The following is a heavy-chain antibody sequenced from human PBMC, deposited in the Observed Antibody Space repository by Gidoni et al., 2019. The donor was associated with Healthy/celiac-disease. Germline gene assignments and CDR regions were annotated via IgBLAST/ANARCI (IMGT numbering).Heavy chain of an antibody. Sequence: QLQLQESGPGLVKPSETLSLTCTVPGGSISSSSYYWGWIRQPPGKGLEWIGSIYYSGGTYYNPSLKSRVTISVDTSKNQFSLKLSSVTAADTAVYYCARDRVVRGVIIPFDYWGQGTLVTVSS. V-gene: IGHV4-39*07. CDR2: IYYSGGT. D-gene: IGHD3-10*01. J-gene: IGHJ4*02. CDR3: ARDRVVRGVIIPFDY. CDR1: GGSISSSSYY.